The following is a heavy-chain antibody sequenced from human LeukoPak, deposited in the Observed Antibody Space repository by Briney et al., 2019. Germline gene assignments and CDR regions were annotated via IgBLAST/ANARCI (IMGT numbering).Heavy chain of an antibody. CDR2: ISSSSSTI. D-gene: IGHD4-17*01. Sequence: GGSLRLSCAASGFTFSSYSMNWVRQAPGKGLEWVSYISSSSSTICYADSAKGRFTISRDNAKNSLYLQMNGLRAEDTAVYYCARDQKYGDYSLDYWGQGTLVTVSS. J-gene: IGHJ4*02. CDR3: ARDQKYGDYSLDY. V-gene: IGHV3-48*01. CDR1: GFTFSSYS.